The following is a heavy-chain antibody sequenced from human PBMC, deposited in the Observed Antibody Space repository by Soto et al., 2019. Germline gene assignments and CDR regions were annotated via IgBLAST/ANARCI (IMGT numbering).Heavy chain of an antibody. CDR1: GFTFSNAW. CDR3: TTEYDFWSGTPPDYYYYYMDV. CDR2: IKSKTDGGTT. J-gene: IGHJ6*03. Sequence: GGSLRLSCAASGFTFSNAWMSWVRQAPGKGLEWVGRIKSKTDGGTTDYAAPVKGRFTISRDDSKNTLYLPMNSLKTEDTAVYYCTTEYDFWSGTPPDYYYYYMDVWGKGTTVTVSS. V-gene: IGHV3-15*01. D-gene: IGHD3-3*01.